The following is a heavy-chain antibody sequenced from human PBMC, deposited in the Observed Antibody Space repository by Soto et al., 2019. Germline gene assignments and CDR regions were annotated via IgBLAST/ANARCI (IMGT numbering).Heavy chain of an antibody. CDR2: ISTYNGNT. V-gene: IGHV1-18*01. D-gene: IGHD3-10*01. J-gene: IGHJ4*02. CDR1: GYNFTSYG. Sequence: QVQLVQSGAEVKKPGASVKVSCKASGYNFTSYGISWVRKAPGQGLEWMGWISTYNGNTKYAQKLQGRVIMTTDTSTSTAYMELRSLRSDDTAVFYCAREMVRGVGSDYWGQGTLVTVSS. CDR3: AREMVRGVGSDY.